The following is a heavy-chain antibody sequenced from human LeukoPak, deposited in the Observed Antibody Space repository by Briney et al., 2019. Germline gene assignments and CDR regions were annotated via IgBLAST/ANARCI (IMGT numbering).Heavy chain of an antibody. CDR2: TRYDGSNK. D-gene: IGHD3-3*01. Sequence: GGSLRLSCAASGFTFSTFGMHWVRQAPGKGLEWVAFTRYDGSNKHYADSAKGRFTISRDNSKNTLYLEMNSLRAEDTAVYYCASPTYPWSGYYYYYYYMDVWGKGTTVTVSS. CDR1: GFTFSTFG. V-gene: IGHV3-30*02. CDR3: ASPTYPWSGYYYYYYYMDV. J-gene: IGHJ6*03.